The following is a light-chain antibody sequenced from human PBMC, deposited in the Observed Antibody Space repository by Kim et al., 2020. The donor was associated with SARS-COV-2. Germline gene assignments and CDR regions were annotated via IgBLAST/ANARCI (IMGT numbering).Light chain of an antibody. V-gene: IGLV3-21*04. CDR1: NIGSKR. CDR3: QVWDSSSDHAV. CDR2: YDS. Sequence: PGKTARITCGGNNIGSKRVHWYQQKPGQAPVLVIYYDSDRPSGIPERFSGSNSGNTATLTISRVEAGDEADYYCQVWDSSSDHAVFGGGTQLTVL. J-gene: IGLJ7*01.